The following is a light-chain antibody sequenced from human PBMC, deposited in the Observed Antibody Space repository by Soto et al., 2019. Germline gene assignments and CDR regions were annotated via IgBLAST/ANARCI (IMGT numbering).Light chain of an antibody. J-gene: IGKJ1*01. V-gene: IGKV1-5*01. CDR3: LQYSSHSWT. CDR2: DAS. CDR1: QDIRNC. Sequence: DIQMTQSPSSLSASVGDRVTITCRASQDIRNCSAWYQQKPGKAPELLIFDASSLKSGVPSRFSGSGSGTEFTLTISRLQPDDVATYYCLQYSSHSWTFGQGTKVDIK.